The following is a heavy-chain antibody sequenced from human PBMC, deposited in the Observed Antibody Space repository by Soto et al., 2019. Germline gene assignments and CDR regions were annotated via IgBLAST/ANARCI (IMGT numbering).Heavy chain of an antibody. CDR3: TKGASDYYGLDV. Sequence: GGSLRLSCAASGFTLSSYAMRWVRQAPGKGLEWVSSISTNGGNTYYADAVKGRFTISRVNSKNTLYLQMNSLRVEDTAVYYCTKGASDYYGLDVWGQGTTVTVSS. V-gene: IGHV3-23*01. CDR2: ISTNGGNT. J-gene: IGHJ6*02. CDR1: GFTLSSYA.